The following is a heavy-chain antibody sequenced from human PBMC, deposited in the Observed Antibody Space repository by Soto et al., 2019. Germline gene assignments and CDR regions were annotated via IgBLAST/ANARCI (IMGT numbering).Heavy chain of an antibody. CDR3: ARVPSP. J-gene: IGHJ5*02. CDR2: MYHSGST. Sequence: SETLSLTCAVSGGSISSGGYSWSWIRQPPGKVLEWIVYMYHSGSTYYNPSLKSRVTISLDRSKNQFSLKLSSVTAADTAVYYFARVPSPWGQGTLVTVSS. CDR1: GGSISSGGYS. V-gene: IGHV4-30-2*01.